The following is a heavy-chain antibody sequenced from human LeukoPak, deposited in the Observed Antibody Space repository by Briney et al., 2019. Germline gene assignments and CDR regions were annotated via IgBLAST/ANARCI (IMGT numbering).Heavy chain of an antibody. CDR2: IIPIFGTA. D-gene: IGHD1-26*01. CDR1: GYTFTSYD. CDR3: AKYHSGSSQPPFDY. Sequence: ASVKVSCKASGYTFTSYDINWVRQATGQGLEWMGGIIPIFGTANYAQKFQGRVTITADESTSTAYMELSSLRAEDTAVYYCAKYHSGSSQPPFDYWGQGTLVTVSS. V-gene: IGHV1-69*13. J-gene: IGHJ4*02.